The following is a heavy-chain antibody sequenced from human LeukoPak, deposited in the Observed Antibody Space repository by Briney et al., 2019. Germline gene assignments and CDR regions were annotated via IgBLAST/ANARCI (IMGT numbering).Heavy chain of an antibody. J-gene: IGHJ4*02. D-gene: IGHD3-9*01. Sequence: GGSLRLSCAASGFTFSDYYMSWIRQAPGKGLEWVSYISSSSSYTNYADSVKGRFTISRDNAKNSLYLQMNSLRAGDTAVYYCARAPGRYYDIDYWGQGTLVTVSS. CDR2: ISSSSSYT. CDR3: ARAPGRYYDIDY. V-gene: IGHV3-11*06. CDR1: GFTFSDYY.